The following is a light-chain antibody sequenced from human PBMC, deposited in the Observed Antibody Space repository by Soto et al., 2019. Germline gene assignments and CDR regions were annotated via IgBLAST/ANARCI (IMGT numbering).Light chain of an antibody. CDR3: CSYTSNITPYV. CDR2: GVS. V-gene: IGLV2-14*01. J-gene: IGLJ1*01. Sequence: QSALTQPASVSESPGQSITISCTGTSSDIGGHNDVSWYQQHPGKAPKLLIYGVSNRPSGVSNRFSASKSGNTASLTISGLQAEDETDYYCCSYTSNITPYVFGTGTKVTVL. CDR1: SSDIGGHND.